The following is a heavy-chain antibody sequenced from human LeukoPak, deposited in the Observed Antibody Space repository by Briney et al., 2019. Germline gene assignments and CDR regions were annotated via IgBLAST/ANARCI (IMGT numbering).Heavy chain of an antibody. J-gene: IGHJ4*02. CDR3: AREGYSYAYYFDY. Sequence: QPGGTLRLSCAASGFTFSSYWMNWVRQAPGRGLEWVANIKQDGSEKNYVDSVKGRFTISRDNAKNSLYLQMNRLRAEDTAVYYCAREGYSYAYYFDYWGQGTLVTVSS. V-gene: IGHV3-7*01. D-gene: IGHD5-18*01. CDR2: IKQDGSEK. CDR1: GFTFSSYW.